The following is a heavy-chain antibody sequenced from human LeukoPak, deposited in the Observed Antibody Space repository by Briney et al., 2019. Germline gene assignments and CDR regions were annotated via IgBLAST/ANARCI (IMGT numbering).Heavy chain of an antibody. V-gene: IGHV1-8*01. CDR2: MNPNSGNT. J-gene: IGHJ5*02. CDR1: GYTFTSYD. CDR3: ARARFFDDFWSGYTDLNWFDP. Sequence: GASVKVSCKASGYTFTSYDINWVRQATGQGLEWMGWMNPNSGNTGYAQKFQGRVTMTRNTSISTAYMELSSLRSEDTAVYYRARARFFDDFWSGYTDLNWFDPWGQGTLVTVSS. D-gene: IGHD3-3*01.